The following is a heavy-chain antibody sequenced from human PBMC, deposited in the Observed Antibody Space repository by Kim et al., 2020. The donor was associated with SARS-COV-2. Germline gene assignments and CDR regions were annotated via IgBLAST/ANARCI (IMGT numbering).Heavy chain of an antibody. J-gene: IGHJ6*02. CDR2: ISGSGGST. V-gene: IGHV3-23*01. CDR3: AKVQGERSTIFGVVITPSYYYGMDV. CDR1: GFTFSSYA. Sequence: GGSLRLSCAASGFTFSSYAMSWVRQAPGKGLEWVSAISGSGGSTYYADSVKGRFTISRDNSKNTLYLQMNSLRAEDTAVYYCAKVQGERSTIFGVVITPSYYYGMDVWGQGTTVNVSS. D-gene: IGHD3-3*01.